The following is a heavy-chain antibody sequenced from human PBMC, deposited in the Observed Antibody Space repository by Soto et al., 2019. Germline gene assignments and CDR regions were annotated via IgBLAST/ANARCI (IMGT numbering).Heavy chain of an antibody. V-gene: IGHV4-30-4*01. J-gene: IGHJ4*02. CDR1: GNSISSGDYY. CDR3: ARDFKRYSFPLGPREP. CDR2: IYYSGNT. D-gene: IGHD1-26*01. Sequence: SETLSLTCTVAGNSISSGDYYWSWIRQPPGKGLEWIGCIYYSGNTYYNPSLKRRFSISVDTSKNQFSLQLSSVTVADTAVYYCARDFKRYSFPLGPREPWGLRTFLNASS.